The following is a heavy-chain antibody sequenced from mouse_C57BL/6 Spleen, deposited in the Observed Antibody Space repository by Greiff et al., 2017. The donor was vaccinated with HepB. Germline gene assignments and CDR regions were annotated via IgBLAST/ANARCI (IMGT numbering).Heavy chain of an antibody. Sequence: VQLQQPGAELVKPGASVKLSCKASGYTFTSYWMQWVKQRPGQGLEWIGEIDPSDSYTNYNQKFKGKATLTVDTSSSTAYMQLSSLTSEDSAVYYCARDGYYGSREGLRAMDYWGQGTSVTVSS. D-gene: IGHD1-1*01. CDR1: GYTFTSYW. J-gene: IGHJ4*01. V-gene: IGHV1-50*01. CDR2: IDPSDSYT. CDR3: ARDGYYGSREGLRAMDY.